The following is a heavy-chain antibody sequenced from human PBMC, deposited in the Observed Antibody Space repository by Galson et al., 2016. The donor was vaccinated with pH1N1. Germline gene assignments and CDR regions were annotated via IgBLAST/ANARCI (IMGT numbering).Heavy chain of an antibody. J-gene: IGHJ5*02. CDR2: IYYDGRN. Sequence: ETLSLTCTVSGDSIYTNSYYWDWIRQPPGKGLEWIAGIYYDGRNQYNPSPQSRLTISGDTSKNQFSLNLSFVTAAATAVYYCARRTRCRGDCGEGFDPWGQGTLVTVSS. D-gene: IGHD2-21*02. CDR1: GDSIYTNSYY. CDR3: ARRTRCRGDCGEGFDP. V-gene: IGHV4-39*01.